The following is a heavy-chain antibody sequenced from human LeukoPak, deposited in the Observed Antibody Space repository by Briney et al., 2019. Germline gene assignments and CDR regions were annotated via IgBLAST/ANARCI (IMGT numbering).Heavy chain of an antibody. CDR1: GYTFTSYD. CDR3: ARARGASSIAAAGTLTF. Sequence: ASVKVSCKASGYTFTSYDINWVRQATGQGLEWMGWMNPNSGNTGYAQKFQGRVTITRNTSISTAYMELSSLRSEDTAVYYCARARGASSIAAAGTLTFWGQGTMVTVXS. V-gene: IGHV1-8*03. J-gene: IGHJ3*01. D-gene: IGHD6-13*01. CDR2: MNPNSGNT.